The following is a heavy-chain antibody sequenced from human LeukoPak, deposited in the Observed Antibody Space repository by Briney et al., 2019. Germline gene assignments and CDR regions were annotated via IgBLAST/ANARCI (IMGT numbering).Heavy chain of an antibody. CDR3: ATTNLPGPVPRGDAFDI. D-gene: IGHD1-14*01. Sequence: PGGSLRLSCAASGFTFSDYYMSWIRQAPGKGLEWVSYISSSGSTIYYADSVKGRFTISRDNAKNSLYLQMNSLRAEDTAVYYCATTNLPGPVPRGDAFDIWGQGTMVTVSS. CDR1: GFTFSDYY. CDR2: ISSSGSTI. V-gene: IGHV3-11*04. J-gene: IGHJ3*02.